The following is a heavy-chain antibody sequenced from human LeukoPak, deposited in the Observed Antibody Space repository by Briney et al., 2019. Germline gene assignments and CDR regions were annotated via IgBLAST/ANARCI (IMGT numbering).Heavy chain of an antibody. CDR1: GFTVSSNY. J-gene: IGHJ5*02. Sequence: GGSLRLSCAASGFTVSSNYMSWVRQAPGKGLEWVSVIYSGGSTYYADSVKGTFTISRDNSKNTLYLQMNSLRAEDTAVYYCARDNYDYVWGSYRGNWFDPWGQGTLVTVSS. D-gene: IGHD3-16*02. V-gene: IGHV3-66*01. CDR3: ARDNYDYVWGSYRGNWFDP. CDR2: IYSGGST.